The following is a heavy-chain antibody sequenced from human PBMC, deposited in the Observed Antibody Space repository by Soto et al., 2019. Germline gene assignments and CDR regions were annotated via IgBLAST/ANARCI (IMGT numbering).Heavy chain of an antibody. CDR2: IYHSESS. D-gene: IGHD1-26*01. Sequence: TSETLSLTCAVSGGSIRSGGYSWSWIRQPPGKGLEWIGNIYHSESSSYNPSLKSRVTMSVDRSKNQFSLKLSSVTAADTAVYYCARDDMGRYLDSWGQGTLVTVSS. J-gene: IGHJ4*02. CDR3: ARDDMGRYLDS. CDR1: GGSIRSGGYS. V-gene: IGHV4-30-2*01.